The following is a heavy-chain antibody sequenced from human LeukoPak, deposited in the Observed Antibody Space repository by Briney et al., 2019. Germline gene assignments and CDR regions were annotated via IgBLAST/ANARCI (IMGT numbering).Heavy chain of an antibody. D-gene: IGHD1-7*01. J-gene: IGHJ3*02. CDR1: GFTFDDYA. V-gene: IGHV3-9*01. CDR2: IGWNSGAI. Sequence: GGSLRLSCAASGFTFDDYAMHWVRQAPGKGLEWVSGIGWNSGAIDYADSVKGRFIISRDDSKNTLYLQMNSLRADDTAVYYCARVLELDAFDIWGQGTMVTVSS. CDR3: ARVLELDAFDI.